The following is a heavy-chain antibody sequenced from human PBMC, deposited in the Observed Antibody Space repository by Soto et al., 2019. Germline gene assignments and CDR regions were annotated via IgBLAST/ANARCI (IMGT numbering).Heavy chain of an antibody. V-gene: IGHV1-69*01. Sequence: QVQVVQSGAEVKKPGSSLRVSCKASGGTSSSYAITWIRQAPGQGLEWMGGIIPILDTTDYAQKFQGRVTFTADESTSTVYMELSSLTSEDTAVYYCASGGTTVNRRFDFWGQGTLVTVSS. CDR1: GGTSSSYA. D-gene: IGHD4-4*01. CDR2: IIPILDTT. J-gene: IGHJ4*02. CDR3: ASGGTTVNRRFDF.